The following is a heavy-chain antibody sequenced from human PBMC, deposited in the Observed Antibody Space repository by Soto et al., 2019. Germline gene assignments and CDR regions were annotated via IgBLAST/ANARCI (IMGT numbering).Heavy chain of an antibody. J-gene: IGHJ6*02. Sequence: QVQLVQSGAEVKKPGSSVKVSCKASGGTFSSYAISWVRQAPGQGLEWMGGIIPISDTTNYAQKFQGRVTITADESQSTAYMELSSLRSEDTAVYYCARSQGSSTSLEIYYYYYYGMDVWGQGTTVTVSS. D-gene: IGHD2-2*01. V-gene: IGHV1-69*01. CDR2: IIPISDTT. CDR1: GGTFSSYA. CDR3: ARSQGSSTSLEIYYYYYYGMDV.